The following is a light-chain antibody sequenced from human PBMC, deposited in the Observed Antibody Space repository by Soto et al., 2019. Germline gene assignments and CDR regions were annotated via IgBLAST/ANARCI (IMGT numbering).Light chain of an antibody. Sequence: EIVLTQSPATLSLSPGERATLSCRASRSVNSYLAWYQQKPGQAPRLLISDASNRATGIPARFSGSGSGTDFTLTITRLEPEDSAVYFCQQYTGPPTTFGQGTRLEIK. V-gene: IGKV3-11*01. J-gene: IGKJ5*01. CDR3: QQYTGPPTT. CDR2: DAS. CDR1: RSVNSY.